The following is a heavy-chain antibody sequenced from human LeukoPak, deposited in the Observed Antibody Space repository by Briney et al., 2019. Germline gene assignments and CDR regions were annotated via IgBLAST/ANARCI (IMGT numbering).Heavy chain of an antibody. D-gene: IGHD5-24*01. CDR3: ATTSAKRWLPPDY. CDR1: GYTFTGYY. V-gene: IGHV1-24*01. J-gene: IGHJ4*02. CDR2: FDPEDGET. Sequence: ASVKVSCKASGYTFTGYYMHWVRQAPGKGLEWMGGFDPEDGETIYAQKFQGRVTMTEDTSTDTAYMELSSLRSEDTAVYYCATTSAKRWLPPDYWGQGTLVTVSS.